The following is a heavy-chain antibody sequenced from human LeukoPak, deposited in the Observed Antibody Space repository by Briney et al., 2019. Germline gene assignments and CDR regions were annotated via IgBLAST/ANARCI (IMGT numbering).Heavy chain of an antibody. CDR2: IYYSGST. V-gene: IGHV4-39*07. Sequence: SETLSLTCTVSGGSISSSSYYWGWIRQPPGRGLEWIGIIYYSGSTYYNPSLKSRVTISVDTSKNQFSLKLSSVTAADTAVYYCARVKYRSSWYEGDWFDPWGQGTLVTVSS. J-gene: IGHJ5*02. CDR1: GGSISSSSYY. D-gene: IGHD6-13*01. CDR3: ARVKYRSSWYEGDWFDP.